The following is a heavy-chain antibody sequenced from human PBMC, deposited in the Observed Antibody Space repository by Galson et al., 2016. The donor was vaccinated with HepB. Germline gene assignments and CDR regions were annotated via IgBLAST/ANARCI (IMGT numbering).Heavy chain of an antibody. D-gene: IGHD3-3*01. V-gene: IGHV4-61*01. J-gene: IGHJ4*02. Sequence: SETLSLTCVVSGDSVNSGFYYWNWIRQPPGKGLEWIGCIYYSGSTNYNTSLQSRVSISLDTSKNQFSLKLNSVTAADTAVYYCARGNNFWSGYYADYWGQGTLVTVSS. CDR2: IYYSGST. CDR3: ARGNNFWSGYYADY. CDR1: GDSVNSGFYY.